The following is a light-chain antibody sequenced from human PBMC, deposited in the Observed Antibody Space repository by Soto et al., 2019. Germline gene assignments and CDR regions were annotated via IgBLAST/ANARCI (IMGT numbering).Light chain of an antibody. J-gene: IGKJ5*01. CDR3: QQCSDWPLFT. Sequence: EIVMTQSPATLSVSPGERVTLSCRTSQSVSSYLAWYQHKPGQPPRLLIYGASTRATGIPARLSGSGSGTDFTLPISSLQSEDFAVYFCQQCSDWPLFTFGQGTRLEIK. CDR1: QSVSSY. CDR2: GAS. V-gene: IGKV3-15*01.